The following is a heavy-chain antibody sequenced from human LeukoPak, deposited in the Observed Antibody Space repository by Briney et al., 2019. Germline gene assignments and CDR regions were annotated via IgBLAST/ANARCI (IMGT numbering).Heavy chain of an antibody. V-gene: IGHV1-69*06. CDR1: GGTFSSYA. J-gene: IGHJ4*02. D-gene: IGHD2-21*02. CDR2: IIPIFGTA. Sequence: SVKVPCKASGGTFSSYAISWVRQAPGQGLEWMGRIIPIFGTANYAQKFQGRVTITADKSTSTAYMELSSLRSEDTAVYYCARDRVVTEQLDYWGQGTLVTVSS. CDR3: ARDRVVTEQLDY.